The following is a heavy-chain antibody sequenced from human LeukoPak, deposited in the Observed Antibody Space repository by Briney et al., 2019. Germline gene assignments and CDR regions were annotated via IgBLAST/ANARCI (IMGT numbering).Heavy chain of an antibody. CDR1: GGSINSGSYY. V-gene: IGHV4-61*09. D-gene: IGHD2-2*02. CDR2: IHTTGST. CDR3: ARCTSTSCYNFDY. Sequence: SETLSLTCTVSGGSINSGSYYWNWIRQSAGKGLEWIGHIHTTGSTNCNPSLKSRVTTSLDTSKNQFSLKLNSVTAADTAVYYCARCTSTSCYNFDYWGQGSLVTVSS. J-gene: IGHJ4*02.